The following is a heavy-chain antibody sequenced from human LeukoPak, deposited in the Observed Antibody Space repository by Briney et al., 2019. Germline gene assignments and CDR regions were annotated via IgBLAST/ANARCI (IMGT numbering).Heavy chain of an antibody. CDR3: AKDFYSNYAVYYFDS. CDR2: ISGGGGNT. J-gene: IGHJ4*02. CDR1: GFAFSSYA. Sequence: PGGSLRLSCAASGFAFSSYAMGWVRQAPGEGLEWVSGISGGGGNTYYGDSVKGRFTISRDNSKNTLSLQMNSLRAEDTAVYYCAKDFYSNYAVYYFDSWGQGTLVTVSS. D-gene: IGHD4-11*01. V-gene: IGHV3-23*01.